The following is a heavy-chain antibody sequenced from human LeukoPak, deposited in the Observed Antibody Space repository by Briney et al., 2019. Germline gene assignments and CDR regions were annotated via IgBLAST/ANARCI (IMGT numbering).Heavy chain of an antibody. V-gene: IGHV3-30*18. CDR3: AKSKLHWNAPGGFDY. Sequence: GGSLRLSCAASGFTFSSYGMHWVRQAPGKGLEWVAVISYDGSNKYYADSVKGRFTISRDNSKNTLYLQMNSLRAEDTAVYYCAKSKLHWNAPGGFDYWGQGTLVTVSS. J-gene: IGHJ4*02. CDR1: GFTFSSYG. D-gene: IGHD1-1*01. CDR2: ISYDGSNK.